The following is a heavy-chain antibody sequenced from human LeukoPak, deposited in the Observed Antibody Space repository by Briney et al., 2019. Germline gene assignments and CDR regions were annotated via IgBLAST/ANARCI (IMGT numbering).Heavy chain of an antibody. Sequence: PGGSLRLSCAASGFTFSSYWMHWVRQAPGKGLVWVSRINSDGSSTSYADFVKGRFTISRDNAKNTLYLQMNSLRAEDTAVYYSARDAPDCSSTSCYTPYYWFDPWGQGTLVTVSS. V-gene: IGHV3-74*01. D-gene: IGHD2-2*02. CDR1: GFTFSSYW. CDR3: ARDAPDCSSTSCYTPYYWFDP. J-gene: IGHJ5*02. CDR2: INSDGSST.